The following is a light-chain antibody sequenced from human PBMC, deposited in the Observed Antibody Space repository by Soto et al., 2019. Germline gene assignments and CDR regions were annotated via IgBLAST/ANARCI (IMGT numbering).Light chain of an antibody. J-gene: IGKJ1*01. CDR1: QSVCNRC. CDR3: QHYGTTPWT. Sequence: ETVLTQSPGTLSLSPGERVTLSCRASQSVCNRCLAWYQQKPGQSPRLLIYGASTRATGIPDRFSGRGSGTAFSLTISRLEPEDFAVYYCQHYGTTPWTFGQGTNVGIK. CDR2: GAS. V-gene: IGKV3-20*01.